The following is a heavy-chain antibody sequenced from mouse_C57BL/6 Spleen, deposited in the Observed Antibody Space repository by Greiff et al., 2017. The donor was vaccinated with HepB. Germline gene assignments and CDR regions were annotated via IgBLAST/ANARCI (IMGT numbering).Heavy chain of an antibody. CDR1: GYTFTSYW. J-gene: IGHJ4*01. Sequence: QVQLQQPGAELVRPGSSVKLSCKASGYTFTSYWMHWVKQRPIQGLEWIGNIDPSDSETHYNQKFKDKATLTVDKSSSTAYMQLSSLTSEDSAVYYCARRGGNYDAMDDWGQGTSVTVSS. CDR2: IDPSDSET. V-gene: IGHV1-52*01. CDR3: ARRGGNYDAMDD. D-gene: IGHD1-1*02.